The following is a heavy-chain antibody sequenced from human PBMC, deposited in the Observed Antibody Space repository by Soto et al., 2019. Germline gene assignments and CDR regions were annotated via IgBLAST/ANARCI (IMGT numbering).Heavy chain of an antibody. D-gene: IGHD6-13*01. CDR2: IIPVLGTP. CDR3: ASSAGLDHLLNYYGLNV. Sequence: QVLLVQSSAEVKKPGSSVKVSCKASGGTFTGTAFSWVRQAPGQGLEWMGGIIPVLGTPNYAQKFQARLTVTADASTTTVHMELSSLRSDDTAVYYCASSAGLDHLLNYYGLNVWGQGTTVTVSS. J-gene: IGHJ6*02. V-gene: IGHV1-69*01. CDR1: GGTFTGTA.